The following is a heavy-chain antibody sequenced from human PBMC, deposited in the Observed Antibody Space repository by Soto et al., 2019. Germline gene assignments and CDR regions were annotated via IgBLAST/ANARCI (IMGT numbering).Heavy chain of an antibody. CDR1: GFTFSNAW. V-gene: IGHV3-15*01. CDR3: ARGWWLEPFDY. D-gene: IGHD2-15*01. Sequence: GGSLRLSCAASGFTFSNAWMSWVRQAPGKGLEWVGRIKSKTDGGTTDYAAPVKGRFTISRDDSKNTLYLQMNSLRAEDTAVYYCARGWWLEPFDYWGEGTLVTLSS. J-gene: IGHJ4*02. CDR2: IKSKTDGGTT.